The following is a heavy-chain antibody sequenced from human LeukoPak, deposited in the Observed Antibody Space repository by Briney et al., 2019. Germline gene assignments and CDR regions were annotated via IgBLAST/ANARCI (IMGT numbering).Heavy chain of an antibody. CDR2: IYYSGST. CDR3: ARQVQPSYFDY. CDR1: GGSISSGDYY. D-gene: IGHD4/OR15-4a*01. J-gene: IGHJ4*02. V-gene: IGHV4-30-4*01. Sequence: PSETLSLTCTVSGGSISSGDYYWSWIRQPPGKGLEWIGYIYYSGSTYYNPSLKSRVTISVDTSKNQFSLKLSSVTAADTAVYYCARQVQPSYFDYWGQGTLVTVSS.